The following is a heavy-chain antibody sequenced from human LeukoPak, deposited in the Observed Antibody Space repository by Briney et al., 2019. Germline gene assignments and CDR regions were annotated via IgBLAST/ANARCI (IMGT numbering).Heavy chain of an antibody. J-gene: IGHJ4*02. CDR2: IRYDGNNE. CDR1: GFTLSSFG. V-gene: IGHV3-30*02. D-gene: IGHD3-22*01. Sequence: TGGSLRLSCAAPGFTLSSFGMHWVRQAPGKGLEWVAFIRYDGNNEYYADSVKGRFTISRDNSKNTLFLQMNSLRAEDTAVYCCAKDASSGFEYWGQGTLVSVSS. CDR3: AKDASSGFEY.